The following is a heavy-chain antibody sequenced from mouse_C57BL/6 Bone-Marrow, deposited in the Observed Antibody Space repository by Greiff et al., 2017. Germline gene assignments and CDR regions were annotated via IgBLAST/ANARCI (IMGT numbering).Heavy chain of an antibody. CDR1: GFNIKDDY. Sequence: EVQLQQSGAELVRPGASVKLSCTASGFNIKDDYMHWVKPRPEQGLEWIGWIDPENGDTEYASKFQGKATITADTSSDTAYLQLSSLTSEDTAVYYCHLLWLRREFAYWGQGTLVTVSA. CDR3: HLLWLRREFAY. J-gene: IGHJ3*01. D-gene: IGHD2-2*01. V-gene: IGHV14-4*01. CDR2: IDPENGDT.